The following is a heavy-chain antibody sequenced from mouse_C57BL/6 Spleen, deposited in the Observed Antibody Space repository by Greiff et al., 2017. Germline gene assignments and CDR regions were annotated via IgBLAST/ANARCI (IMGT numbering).Heavy chain of an antibody. J-gene: IGHJ3*01. D-gene: IGHD2-3*01. CDR1: GFNIKDDY. CDR3: TPRYYRFAY. V-gene: IGHV14-4*01. CDR2: IDPENGDT. Sequence: VQLKESGAELVRPGASVKLSCTASGFNIKDDYMHWVKQRPEQGLEWIGWIDPENGDTEYASKVQGKATITADTSSNTAYLQLSSLTSEDTAVYYCTPRYYRFAYWGQGTLVAVSA.